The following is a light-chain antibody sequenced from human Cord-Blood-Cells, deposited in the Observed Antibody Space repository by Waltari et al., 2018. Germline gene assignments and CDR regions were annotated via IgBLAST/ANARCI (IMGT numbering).Light chain of an antibody. J-gene: IGKJ4*01. CDR1: QSVSSS. CDR3: QQRSNWAATLA. V-gene: IGKV3-11*01. Sequence: EIVLTQSPATLSLSPGERATLSCRASQSVSSSLAWYPQKPGQAPRLLIYDATNRATGIPARFSGSGSRTDFTRTISSLEPEDFAVYYCQQRSNWAATLAFAGWTKVVIK. CDR2: DAT.